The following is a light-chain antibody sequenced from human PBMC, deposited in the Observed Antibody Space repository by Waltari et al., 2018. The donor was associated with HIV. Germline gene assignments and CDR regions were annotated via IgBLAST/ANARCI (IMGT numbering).Light chain of an antibody. CDR2: YTS. CDR3: NQSSSLPQT. CDR1: QSIGSS. J-gene: IGKJ1*01. Sequence: EIVLTQSPDFQSVTPKEKVTITYRASQSIGSSLHRYQQKPNQSPKLLINYTSKSITGIPSRFSGSGSGTDFTLTINSLEAEDAATYYCNQSSSLPQTFGQWTKVEIK. V-gene: IGKV6-21*02.